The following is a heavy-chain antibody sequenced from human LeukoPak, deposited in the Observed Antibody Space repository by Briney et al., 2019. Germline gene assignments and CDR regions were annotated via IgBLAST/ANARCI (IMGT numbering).Heavy chain of an antibody. D-gene: IGHD3-22*01. CDR2: IYRGGST. Sequence: PSETLSLTCTVSGGSISSSSYYWSWIRQPPGKGLEWIGYIYRGGSTYYNPSLKSRVTISLDMSKNQFSLKLSSVTAADTAVYYCASATYYYDGSGYNWGQGTLVTVSS. CDR1: GGSISSSSYY. V-gene: IGHV4-30-2*01. J-gene: IGHJ4*02. CDR3: ASATYYYDGSGYN.